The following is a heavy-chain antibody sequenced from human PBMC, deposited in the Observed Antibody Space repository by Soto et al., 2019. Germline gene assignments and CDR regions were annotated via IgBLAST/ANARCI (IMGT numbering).Heavy chain of an antibody. CDR1: GYSFSSYW. J-gene: IGHJ4*02. D-gene: IGHD1-26*01. V-gene: IGHV5-51*01. CDR2: IYPSDSDT. CDR3: ARGQVDTRLFDY. Sequence: GESLKISCKGSGYSFSSYWIXXXXXMSGEGLELMGIIYPSDSDTRYSPSFQGQVTISADKSIYTAYLQWSSLKASDTAMYYCARGQVDTRLFDYWGQGTQVTVSS.